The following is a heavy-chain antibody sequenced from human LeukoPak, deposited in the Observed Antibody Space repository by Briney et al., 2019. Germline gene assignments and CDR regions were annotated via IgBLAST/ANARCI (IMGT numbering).Heavy chain of an antibody. V-gene: IGHV2-5*01. D-gene: IGHD4-11*01. CDR2: IFWNDAK. Sequence: SGPTLVKPTQTLTLTCTFSGFLLSTSGVGVGWIRQPPGKALEWLALIFWNDAKRYSPSLQNRLTITKDTSKNQVVLTMTNMDPVDTATYYCAHRQGDYTNYNWFGPWGQGTLVTVSP. CDR3: AHRQGDYTNYNWFGP. CDR1: GFLLSTSGVG. J-gene: IGHJ5*02.